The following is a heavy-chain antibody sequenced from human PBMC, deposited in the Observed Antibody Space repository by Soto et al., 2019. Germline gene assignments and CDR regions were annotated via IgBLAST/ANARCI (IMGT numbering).Heavy chain of an antibody. Sequence: ASVKVSCKASGYTFTSYAMHWVRQAPGQRLEWMGWINAGNGNTKYSQKFQGRVIITRDTSASTAYMELSSLRSEDTAVYYCARESGVGVYDYWGQGTLVTVSS. CDR2: INAGNGNT. V-gene: IGHV1-3*01. CDR1: GYTFTSYA. D-gene: IGHD1-26*01. CDR3: ARESGVGVYDY. J-gene: IGHJ4*02.